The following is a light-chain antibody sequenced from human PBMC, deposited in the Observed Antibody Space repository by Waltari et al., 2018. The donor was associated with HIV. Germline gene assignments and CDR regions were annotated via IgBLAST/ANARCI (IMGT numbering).Light chain of an antibody. J-gene: IGLJ2*01. V-gene: IGLV2-23*02. Sequence: QSALTPPASVSGSPGQSITISCTGTRRDVGSANLVSWYQQHPGKAPKLMIYEVSKRPSGVSNLFSGSKSGNTASLTISGLQAEDEAYYYCCSYAGSSTLVFGGGTKLTVL. CDR3: CSYAGSSTLV. CDR2: EVS. CDR1: RRDVGSANL.